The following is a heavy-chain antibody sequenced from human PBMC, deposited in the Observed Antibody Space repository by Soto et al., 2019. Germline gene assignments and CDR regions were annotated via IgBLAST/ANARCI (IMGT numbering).Heavy chain of an antibody. D-gene: IGHD6-13*01. CDR1: GGSISSYY. J-gene: IGHJ2*01. CDR2: IYYSGST. CDR3: SRSGSTSRDVDL. Sequence: QVQLQESGPGLVKPSETLSLTCTVSGGSISSYYWSWIRQPPGKGLEWIGYIYYSGSTNYNPSLKSRVTISVDTSKNQFSLKLSSVTAADTAVYYCSRSGSTSRDVDLWGRGTLVTVSS. V-gene: IGHV4-59*08.